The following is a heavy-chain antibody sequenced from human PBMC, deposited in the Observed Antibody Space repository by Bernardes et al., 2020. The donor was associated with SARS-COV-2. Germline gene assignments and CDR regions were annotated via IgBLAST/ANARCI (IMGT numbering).Heavy chain of an antibody. CDR3: ATGPALVPAAREAWFDP. J-gene: IGHJ5*02. Sequence: VKVSCKVSGYTLTELSMHWVRQAPGKGLEWMGGFDPEDGETIYAQKFQGRVTMTEDTSTDTAYMELSSLRSEDTAVYYCATGPALVPAAREAWFDPWGQGTLVTVSS. V-gene: IGHV1-24*01. CDR2: FDPEDGET. D-gene: IGHD2-2*01. CDR1: GYTLTELS.